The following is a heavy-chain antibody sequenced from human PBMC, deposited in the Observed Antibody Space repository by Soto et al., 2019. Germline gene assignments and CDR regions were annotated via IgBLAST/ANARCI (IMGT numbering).Heavy chain of an antibody. CDR3: ARIGNPDASLYFDY. CDR1: GGSISSGTSY. CDR2: IYFTGAT. J-gene: IGHJ4*02. Sequence: TRSLTCNVSGGSISSGTSYWTWIRQHPGEGLEWIGHIYFTGATYSNPSLRSRLTMSVDTSKNQFSLELSSVTAADTAVYYCARIGNPDASLYFDYWGQGALVTVSS. V-gene: IGHV4-31*03.